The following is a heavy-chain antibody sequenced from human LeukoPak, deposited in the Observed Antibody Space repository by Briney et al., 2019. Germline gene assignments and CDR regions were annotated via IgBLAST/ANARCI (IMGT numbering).Heavy chain of an antibody. V-gene: IGHV1-24*01. CDR3: AAGRPYSRLDY. D-gene: IGHD5-18*01. CDR2: FDVIDSET. J-gene: IGHJ4*02. Sequence: ASVKVSCTVSGSSLSELSLYWVRQAPGKGLEWMGGFDVIDSETFYAQKFQGRVTMTEDSSTDTAYMELRSLTSDDTALYYCAAGRPYSRLDYWGQGTLVTVSS. CDR1: GSSLSELS.